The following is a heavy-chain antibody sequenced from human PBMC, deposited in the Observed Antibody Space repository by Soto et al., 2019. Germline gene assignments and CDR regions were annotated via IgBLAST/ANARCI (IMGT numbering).Heavy chain of an antibody. CDR2: IYPGDSDT. CDR3: ARHIRGCGYSYDCYMDV. CDR1: GYSFTSYW. Sequence: PGESLKISCKGSGYSFTSYWIGWVRQMPGKGLEWMGIIYPGDSDTRYSPSFQGQVTISADESISTAYLQWSSLKASDTAMYYCARHIRGCGYSYDCYMDVSGKGTTVTVSS. V-gene: IGHV5-51*01. J-gene: IGHJ6*03. D-gene: IGHD5-18*01.